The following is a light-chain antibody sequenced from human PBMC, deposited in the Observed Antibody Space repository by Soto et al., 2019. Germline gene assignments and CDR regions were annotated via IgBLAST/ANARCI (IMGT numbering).Light chain of an antibody. CDR1: SSNIGAGYD. CDR2: GNS. V-gene: IGLV1-40*01. CDR3: QSYDSSLSGSL. Sequence: QSVLTQPPSVSGAPGQRVTISCTGSSSNIGAGYDVHWYQQLPGTAPKLLIYGNSNRPSGVPDRFSGSKSGTSASLAITGLKAEDEADYYCQSYDSSLSGSLFGTGTKLTVL. J-gene: IGLJ1*01.